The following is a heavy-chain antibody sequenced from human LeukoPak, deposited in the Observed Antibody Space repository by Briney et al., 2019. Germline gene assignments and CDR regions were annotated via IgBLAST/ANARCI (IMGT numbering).Heavy chain of an antibody. CDR3: VGTIASRGSEY. CDR1: GFTFANYW. J-gene: IGHJ4*02. Sequence: GGSLRLSCAASGFTFANYWMHWVRQAPGMGLVWVSRLPPDELGIIYADSVKGRFTVSRDNAKNTVYLQMNNLRVDDTAMYYCVGTIASRGSEYWGQGALVTVSS. V-gene: IGHV3-74*01. D-gene: IGHD6-6*01. CDR2: LPPDELGI.